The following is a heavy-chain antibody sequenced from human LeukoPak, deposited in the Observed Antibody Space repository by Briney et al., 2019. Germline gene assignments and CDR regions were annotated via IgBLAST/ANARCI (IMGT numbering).Heavy chain of an antibody. CDR2: INPNSGGT. V-gene: IGHV1-2*02. D-gene: IGHD3-10*02. CDR1: GYTFTGYY. Sequence: GASVKVSCKASGYTFTGYYMHWVRQAPGQGLEWMGWINPNSGGTNYAQKFQGRVTMTRDTSISTAYMELRSLRSDDTAVYYCARSITMFESDYWGQGTLVTVSS. J-gene: IGHJ4*02. CDR3: ARSITMFESDY.